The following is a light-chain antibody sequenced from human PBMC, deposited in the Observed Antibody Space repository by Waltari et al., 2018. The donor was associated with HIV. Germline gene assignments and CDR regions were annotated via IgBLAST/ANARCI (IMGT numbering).Light chain of an antibody. CDR3: CSYAGSSTFVV. Sequence: QSALTQPASVSGSPGQSITISCTGTSSDVGSYNLVSWYQQHPCKAPKLMIYEVSKRLSGFSNRFSGSKSCNTASLTISGLQAEDEADYYCCSYAGSSTFVVFGGVTELTVL. CDR1: SSDVGSYNL. J-gene: IGLJ2*01. CDR2: EVS. V-gene: IGLV2-23*02.